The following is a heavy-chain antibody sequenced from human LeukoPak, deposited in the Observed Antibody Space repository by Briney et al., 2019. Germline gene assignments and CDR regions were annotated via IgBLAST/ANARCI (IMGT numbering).Heavy chain of an antibody. CDR2: ISSGSSYI. J-gene: IGHJ4*02. CDR1: GFTFSSNT. D-gene: IGHD5-12*01. Sequence: PGGSLRLSCAASGFTFSSNTMNWVRQAPGRGLEWASSISSGSSYIFYADSVKGRFTISRDNAKNSLYLQMNSLRAEDTAVYYCASGYDARWGDYWGQGTLVTVSS. V-gene: IGHV3-21*01. CDR3: ASGYDARWGDY.